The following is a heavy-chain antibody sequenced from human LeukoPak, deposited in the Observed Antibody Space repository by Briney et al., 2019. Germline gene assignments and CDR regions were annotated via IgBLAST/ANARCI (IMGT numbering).Heavy chain of an antibody. CDR1: GGSISSYY. Sequence: SETLSLTCTVTGGSISSYYWSWIRQPPGKGLEWIGYIYYSGSANYSPSLKSRVTISEDTSKNQFSLKLSSVTAADTAVYYCARGEKDGSNNYYYDYWGQGTLVTVSS. J-gene: IGHJ4*02. CDR3: ARGEKDGSNNYYYDY. CDR2: IYYSGSA. V-gene: IGHV4-59*01. D-gene: IGHD5-24*01.